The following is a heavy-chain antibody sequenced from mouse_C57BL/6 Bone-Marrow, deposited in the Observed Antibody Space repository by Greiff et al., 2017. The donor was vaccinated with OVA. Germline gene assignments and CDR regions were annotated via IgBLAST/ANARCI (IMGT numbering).Heavy chain of an antibody. J-gene: IGHJ4*01. V-gene: IGHV8-12*01. Sequence: QVTLKESGPGILQSSQTLSLTCSFSGFSLSTSGMGVSWIRQPSGQGLEWLAHIYWDDAKCYNPSLKSRLPISKDTSRTQVILTSTSVDTAYTATCYCARDGDCDAMDYWGQGTSVTVSA. CDR2: IYWDDAK. CDR3: ARDGDCDAMDY. D-gene: IGHD2-13*01. CDR1: GFSLSTSGMG.